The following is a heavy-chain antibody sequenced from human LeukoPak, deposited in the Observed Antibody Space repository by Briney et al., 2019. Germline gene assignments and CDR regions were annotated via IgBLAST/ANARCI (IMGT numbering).Heavy chain of an antibody. V-gene: IGHV3-23*01. Sequence: SGGSLRLSCAASGFTFSSYGMSWVRQAPGKGLEWVSAISGSGGSTYYADSVKGRFTISRDNSKNTLYLQMNSLRAEDTAVYYCAKALGIAAAKTAFDIWGQGTMVTVSS. CDR1: GFTFSSYG. CDR3: AKALGIAAAKTAFDI. J-gene: IGHJ3*02. D-gene: IGHD6-13*01. CDR2: ISGSGGST.